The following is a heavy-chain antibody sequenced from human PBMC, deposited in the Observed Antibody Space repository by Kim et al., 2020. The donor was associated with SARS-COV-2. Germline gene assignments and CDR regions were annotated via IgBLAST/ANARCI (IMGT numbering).Heavy chain of an antibody. V-gene: IGHV5-10-1*01. Sequence: NYSPSFQGHFTISADKSISTAYLQWSSLKASDTAMYYCARHGHSSSSLDVWGQGTTVTVSS. J-gene: IGHJ6*02. D-gene: IGHD6-6*01. CDR3: ARHGHSSSSLDV.